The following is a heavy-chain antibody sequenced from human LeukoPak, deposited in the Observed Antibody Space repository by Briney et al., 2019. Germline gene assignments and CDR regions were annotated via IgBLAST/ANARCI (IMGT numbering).Heavy chain of an antibody. V-gene: IGHV3-23*01. J-gene: IGHJ5*02. CDR3: AKDPSGSYTNWFDP. Sequence: GGSLRLSCAASGFTFSSYAMSWVRQTPGKGLEWVSAISGSGGSTYYADSVKGRFTISRDNSKNTLYLQMNSLRAEDTAVYYCAKDPSGSYTNWFDPWGQGTLVTVSS. CDR2: ISGSGGST. CDR1: GFTFSSYA. D-gene: IGHD1-26*01.